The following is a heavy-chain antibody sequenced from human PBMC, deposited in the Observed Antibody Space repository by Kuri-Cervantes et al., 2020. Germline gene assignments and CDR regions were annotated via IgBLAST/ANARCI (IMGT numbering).Heavy chain of an antibody. CDR3: ARASDYGDYVGRFDY. D-gene: IGHD4-17*01. Sequence: SVKVSCKASGGTFSSYAISWVRQAPGQGLEWMGGIIPIFGTANYAQKFQGRVTITADESTSTAYMELSSLRSEDTAVYYCARASDYGDYVGRFDYWGQGTLVTVSS. J-gene: IGHJ4*02. CDR2: IIPIFGTA. CDR1: GGTFSSYA. V-gene: IGHV1-69*13.